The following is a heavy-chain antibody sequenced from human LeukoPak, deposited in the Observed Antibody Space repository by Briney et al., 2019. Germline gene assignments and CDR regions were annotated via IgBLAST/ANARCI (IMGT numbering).Heavy chain of an antibody. Sequence: GGSLRLSCAASGFTFSSYAMSWVRQAPGKGLEWVSAISGSGGSTYYADSVKSRFTVSRDNSKDMVYLQMNSLRTEDTAVYYCAKNRDSSDYPRDFDYWGQGTLVTVSS. CDR2: ISGSGGST. CDR1: GFTFSSYA. D-gene: IGHD3-22*01. CDR3: AKNRDSSDYPRDFDY. J-gene: IGHJ4*02. V-gene: IGHV3-23*01.